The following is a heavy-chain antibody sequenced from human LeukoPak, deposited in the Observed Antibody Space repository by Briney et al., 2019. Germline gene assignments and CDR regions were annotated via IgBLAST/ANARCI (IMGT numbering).Heavy chain of an antibody. Sequence: GGSLRLSCAASGFTFSSYSMNWVRQAPGKGLEWVSYISSSSSTIYYADSVKGRFTISRDNAKNTLSLQVSSLRTEDTAVYYCAKDRYSYAFEYSDSWGQGTLVTVSS. CDR3: AKDRYSYAFEYSDS. CDR2: ISSSSSTI. CDR1: GFTFSSYS. J-gene: IGHJ4*02. V-gene: IGHV3-48*01. D-gene: IGHD5-18*01.